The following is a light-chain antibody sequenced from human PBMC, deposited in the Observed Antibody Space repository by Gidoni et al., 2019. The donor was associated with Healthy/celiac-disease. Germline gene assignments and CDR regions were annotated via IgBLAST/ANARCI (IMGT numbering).Light chain of an antibody. J-gene: IGKJ1*01. CDR3: QQYYSTPSGT. V-gene: IGKV4-1*01. Sequence: DIVMTQSPDSLAVSLGERATINCKSSQSVLYSSNNKNYFAWYQQKPGQPPKLLIYWASTRESGVPDRFSGSGSGTDFTLTISSLQAEDVAVYYCQQYYSTPSGTFGQGTKVEIK. CDR1: QSVLYSSNNKNY. CDR2: WAS.